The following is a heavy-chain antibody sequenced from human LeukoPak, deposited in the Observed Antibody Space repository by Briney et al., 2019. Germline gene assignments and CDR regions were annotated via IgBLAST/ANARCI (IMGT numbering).Heavy chain of an antibody. Sequence: PGGSMSLSCAPSGFTVSSNYMSWVRQAPGKGLEWVSAIYSGGSTYYADSVKGRFTISRDNSKNTLYLQMNSLRAEDTAGYYCARVVATIIPHYFDYWGQGTLVTVSS. CDR3: ARVVATIIPHYFDY. D-gene: IGHD5-12*01. CDR2: IYSGGST. V-gene: IGHV3-53*01. CDR1: GFTVSSNY. J-gene: IGHJ4*02.